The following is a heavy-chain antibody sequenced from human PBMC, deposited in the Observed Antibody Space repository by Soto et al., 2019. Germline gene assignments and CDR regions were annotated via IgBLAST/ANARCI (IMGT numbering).Heavy chain of an antibody. J-gene: IGHJ6*02. V-gene: IGHV3-23*01. D-gene: IGHD1-1*01. CDR1: GFTFSSYA. CDR2: ISGRGGST. CDR3: AKGEGAGTDYYYYYYGMDV. Sequence: GGSLRLSCAASGFTFSSYAMSWVRQAPGKGLEWVSAISGRGGSTYYADSVKGRFTISRDNSKNTRYLQMNSLRAEDTAVYYCAKGEGAGTDYYYYYYGMDVWGQGTTVTVSS.